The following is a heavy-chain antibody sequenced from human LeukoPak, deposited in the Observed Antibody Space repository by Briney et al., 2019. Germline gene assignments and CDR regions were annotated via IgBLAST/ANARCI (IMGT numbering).Heavy chain of an antibody. J-gene: IGHJ3*01. Sequence: SQTLSLTCTVSGGSISSGSYYWSWIRQPAGKGLEWIGRIYTSGSTNYNPSLKSRVTISVDTSKNQFSLKLSSVTAADTAVYYCARVGAYTAPNSDAFDLWGQGTMVTVSS. V-gene: IGHV4-61*02. CDR3: ARVGAYTAPNSDAFDL. CDR2: IYTSGST. CDR1: GGSISSGSYY. D-gene: IGHD4-11*01.